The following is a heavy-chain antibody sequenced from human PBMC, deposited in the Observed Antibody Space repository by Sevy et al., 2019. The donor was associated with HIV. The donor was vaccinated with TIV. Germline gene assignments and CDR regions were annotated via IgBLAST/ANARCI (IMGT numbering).Heavy chain of an antibody. CDR1: GGSISSYY. CDR3: AGVRTYYDFWSGYYVYYYYGMDV. D-gene: IGHD3-3*01. CDR2: IYYSGST. Sequence: SETLSLTCTVSGGSISSYYWSWIRQPPGKGLEWIGYIYYSGSTNYNPSLKSRVTISVDTSKNQFSLKLGSVTAADTAVYYCAGVRTYYDFWSGYYVYYYYGMDVWGQGTTVTVSS. V-gene: IGHV4-59*01. J-gene: IGHJ6*02.